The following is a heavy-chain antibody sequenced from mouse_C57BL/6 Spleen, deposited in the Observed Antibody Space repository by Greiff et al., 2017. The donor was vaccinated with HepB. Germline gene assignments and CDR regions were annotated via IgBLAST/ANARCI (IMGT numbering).Heavy chain of an antibody. CDR3: ASGSYSNYVTY. CDR1: GYTFTDYY. D-gene: IGHD2-5*01. J-gene: IGHJ3*01. V-gene: IGHV1-19*01. CDR2: INPYNGGT. Sequence: EVKLVESGPVLVKPGASVKMSCKASGYTFTDYYMNWVKQSHGKSLEWIGVINPYNGGTSYNQKFKGKATLTVDKSSSTAYMELNSLTSEDSAVYYCASGSYSNYVTYWGQVTLVTVSA.